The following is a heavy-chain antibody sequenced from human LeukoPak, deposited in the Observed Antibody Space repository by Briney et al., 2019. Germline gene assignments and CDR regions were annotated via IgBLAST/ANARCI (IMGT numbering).Heavy chain of an antibody. Sequence: GGSLRLSCAASGFTFSSYGMHWVRQAPGKGLEWVAVISYDRSNKYYADSVKGRFTISRDNSKNTLYLQMNSLRAEDTAVYYCAKVQRYQLLRGYCDYWGQGTLVTVSS. CDR3: AKVQRYQLLRGYCDY. CDR2: ISYDRSNK. J-gene: IGHJ4*02. D-gene: IGHD2-2*01. V-gene: IGHV3-30*18. CDR1: GFTFSSYG.